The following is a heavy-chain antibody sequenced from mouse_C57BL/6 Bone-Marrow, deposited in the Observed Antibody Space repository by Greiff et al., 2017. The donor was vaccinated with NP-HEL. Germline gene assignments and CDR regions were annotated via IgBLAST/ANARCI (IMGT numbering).Heavy chain of an antibody. V-gene: IGHV14-3*01. CDR2: IEPANGNT. D-gene: IGHD1-1*01. Sequence: EVKLQESVAELVRPGASVKLSCTASGFNITNTYMHWVKQRPEQGLEWIGRIEPANGNTKYAPKFQGKATITADTSSNTAYLQLSSLTSEDTAIYYCARGGDGLRGFAYWGQGTLVTVSA. J-gene: IGHJ3*01. CDR1: GFNITNTY. CDR3: ARGGDGLRGFAY.